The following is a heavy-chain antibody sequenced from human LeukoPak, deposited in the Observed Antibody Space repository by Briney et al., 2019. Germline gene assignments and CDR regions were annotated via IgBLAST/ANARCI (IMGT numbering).Heavy chain of an antibody. CDR1: GGSVRSHY. CDR3: ARGRRSWYEIYRFDP. D-gene: IGHD5-12*01. V-gene: IGHV4-59*02. Sequence: SETLSLTCTVSGGSVRSHYWNWIRQPPGKGLEWIGYIYYSGSTNYNPSLKSRVTISVDTAKNQLSLKLRSVTAADTAVYYCARGRRSWYEIYRFDPWGQGTLVTVSS. CDR2: IYYSGST. J-gene: IGHJ5*02.